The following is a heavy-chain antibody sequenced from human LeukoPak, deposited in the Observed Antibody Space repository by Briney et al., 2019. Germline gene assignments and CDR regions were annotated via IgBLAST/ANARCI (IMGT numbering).Heavy chain of an antibody. CDR1: GFTFSSYG. J-gene: IGHJ4*02. V-gene: IGHV3-33*01. CDR3: VREFGY. Sequence: GGSLRLSCAASGFTFSSYGMHWVRQSPGKGLEWLAVIWYDGSKKYYADSVKGRFTISRDNAKNSLYLQMNSLRAEDTAVYYCVREFGYWGQGTLVTVSS. CDR2: IWYDGSKK.